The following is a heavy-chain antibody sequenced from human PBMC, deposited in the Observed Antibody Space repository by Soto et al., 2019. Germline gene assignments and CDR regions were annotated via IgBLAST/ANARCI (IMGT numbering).Heavy chain of an antibody. V-gene: IGHV4-59*02. CDR2: IYHSGTT. CDR1: FGSVSSYY. Sequence: PSETLSLTCTVSFGSVSSYYWSWIRQPPGKGLEWIGYIYHSGTTSYNLSLKSRVTTSLDTSRNQFSLKLSSVTAADTAVYYCARLFLTQYFDYWGPGTLVTVSS. D-gene: IGHD2-21*01. J-gene: IGHJ4*02. CDR3: ARLFLTQYFDY.